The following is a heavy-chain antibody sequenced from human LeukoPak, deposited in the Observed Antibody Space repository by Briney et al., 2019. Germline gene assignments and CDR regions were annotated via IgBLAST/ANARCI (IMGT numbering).Heavy chain of an antibody. CDR2: ISSFSGTI. V-gene: IGHV3-48*01. CDR1: GFTFSSYS. Sequence: GGSLRLSCAASGFTFSSYSMNWVRQAPGKGLEWVSYISSFSGTIYYADSVKGRFTISRDNAKNSLYLQMNSLRAEDTAVYYCARDPYSGTYGDTYYYYMDVWGKGTTVTISS. CDR3: ARDPYSGTYGDTYYYYMDV. J-gene: IGHJ6*03. D-gene: IGHD1-26*01.